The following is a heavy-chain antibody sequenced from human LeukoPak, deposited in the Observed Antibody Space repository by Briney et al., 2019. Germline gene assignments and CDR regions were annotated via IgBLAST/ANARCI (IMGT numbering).Heavy chain of an antibody. CDR1: GYSFTNYW. J-gene: IGHJ3*01. CDR3: ARDGPVPATADAFDF. D-gene: IGHD2-2*01. Sequence: GESLRISCKGSGYSFTNYWIGWVRQMPGKGLEWMGIIYPGDSDIRNSPSFQGRVTISVDKSISTVYLQWSSLKASGTAMYYCARDGPVPATADAFDFWGKGTMVTVSS. CDR2: IYPGDSDI. V-gene: IGHV5-51*01.